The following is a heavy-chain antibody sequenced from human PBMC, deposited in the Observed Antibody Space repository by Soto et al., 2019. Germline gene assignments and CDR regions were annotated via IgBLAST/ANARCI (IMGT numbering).Heavy chain of an antibody. Sequence: PGGSLRLSCAASGFTFSSYAMHWVRQAPGKGLEWVAVISYDGSNKCYADSVKGRFTISRDNSKNTLYLQMNSLRAEDTAVYYCAREAARPNGMDVWGQGTTVTVSS. D-gene: IGHD6-6*01. CDR2: ISYDGSNK. V-gene: IGHV3-30-3*01. J-gene: IGHJ6*02. CDR1: GFTFSSYA. CDR3: AREAARPNGMDV.